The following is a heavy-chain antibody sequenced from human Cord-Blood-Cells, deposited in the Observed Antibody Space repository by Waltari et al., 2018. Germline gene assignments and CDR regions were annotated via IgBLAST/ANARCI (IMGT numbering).Heavy chain of an antibody. CDR3: ARGAGSSWYYYYGMDV. CDR2: RNPNSGNT. Sequence: QVQLVQSGAEVKKPGASVKVSCKASGYTFTSYDINWVRQATGQGREVMGWRNPNSGNTGYAKQFQGRANITKNATISTADMERSSLRSEDTAVYYCARGAGSSWYYYYGMDVWGQGTTVTVSS. J-gene: IGHJ6*02. D-gene: IGHD6-13*01. CDR1: GYTFTSYD. V-gene: IGHV1-8*03.